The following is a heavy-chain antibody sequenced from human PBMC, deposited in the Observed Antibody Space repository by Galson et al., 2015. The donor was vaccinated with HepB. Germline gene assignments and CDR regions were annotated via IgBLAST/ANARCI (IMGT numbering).Heavy chain of an antibody. D-gene: IGHD3-22*01. CDR2: IIPILGIA. V-gene: IGHV1-69*04. J-gene: IGHJ3*02. CDR1: GGTFSSYA. Sequence: SVKVSCKASGGTFSSYAISWVRQAPGQGLEWMGRIIPILGIANCAQKFQGRVTITADKSTSTAYMELSSLRSEDTAVYYCARDDSSGYYYGFHAFDIWGQGTMVTVSS. CDR3: ARDDSSGYYYGFHAFDI.